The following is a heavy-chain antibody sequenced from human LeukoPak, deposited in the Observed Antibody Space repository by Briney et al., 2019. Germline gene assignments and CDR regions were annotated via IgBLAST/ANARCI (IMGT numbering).Heavy chain of an antibody. CDR1: GFTFSNYN. CDR3: ARDETNGFDS. J-gene: IGHJ5*01. CDR2: INSRSSYI. V-gene: IGHV3-21*01. Sequence: GGSLRLSCGASGFTFSNYNMNWVRQAPGEGLEWVSSINSRSSYIFYADSVMGRFTIFRENAKNSLFLQMNSLRAEDTAVYYCARDETNGFDSWGQGTLVTVSS. D-gene: IGHD1-14*01.